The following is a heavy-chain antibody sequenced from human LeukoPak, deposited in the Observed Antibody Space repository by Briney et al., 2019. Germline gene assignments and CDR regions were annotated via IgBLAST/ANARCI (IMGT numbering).Heavy chain of an antibody. J-gene: IGHJ4*02. Sequence: PERYLRISCVATGFTLSTDGMHCVRQAPGKRPDREAIIGDDGSDKFYGDSVKGRFTTSRDNSKNTLYLQMSRLRVEDTAVYYCAKDLDCSGGTCHKAFDCWGQGTLVTVSS. V-gene: IGHV3-30*02. D-gene: IGHD2-15*01. CDR3: AKDLDCSGGTCHKAFDC. CDR2: IGDDGSDK. CDR1: GFTLSTDG.